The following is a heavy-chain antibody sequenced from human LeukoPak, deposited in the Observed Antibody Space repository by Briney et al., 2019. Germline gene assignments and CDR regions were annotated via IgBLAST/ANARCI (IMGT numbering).Heavy chain of an antibody. V-gene: IGHV3-23*01. D-gene: IGHD3-10*01. CDR2: ITYSGGNT. CDR3: ARDEFDSGSYYNVNFEH. J-gene: IGHJ4*02. CDR1: GFTFSSYA. Sequence: PGGSLRLSCAASGFTFSSYAMSWVRQAPGKGLEWVSTITYSGGNTYYADSVKGRFTISRDNAKNSLYLQMNSLRAEDTAVYYCARDEFDSGSYYNVNFEHWGQGILVTVSS.